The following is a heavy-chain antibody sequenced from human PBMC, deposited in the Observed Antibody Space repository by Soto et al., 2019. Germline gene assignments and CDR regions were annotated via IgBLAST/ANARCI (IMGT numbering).Heavy chain of an antibody. V-gene: IGHV4-59*08. Sequence: QVQLQESGPGLVKPSETLSLTCTVSGGSISSYYWSWIRQPPGKGLEWIGYIYFSGSTNYNPSLKRRVTISVDTSNNQFSLKLSSVTAAHTAVYYCARPNQGDYAFDIWGQGTMVTVSS. D-gene: IGHD2-21*02. CDR2: IYFSGST. J-gene: IGHJ3*02. CDR3: ARPNQGDYAFDI. CDR1: GGSISSYY.